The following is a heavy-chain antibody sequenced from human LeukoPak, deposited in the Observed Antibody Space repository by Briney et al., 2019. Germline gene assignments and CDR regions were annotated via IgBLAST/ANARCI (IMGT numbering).Heavy chain of an antibody. CDR2: IKQDGSEQ. CDR1: GFTFSNYW. J-gene: IGHJ4*02. D-gene: IGHD2-15*01. CDR3: AADSPYDY. Sequence: GGSLRLSCVASGFTFSNYWMSWVRQAPGKGLEWVANIKQDGSEQYYVDSVKGRFTVSRDNAKNSLHLQMNSLRAEDTAVYYCAADSPYDYWGQGTLVTVSS. V-gene: IGHV3-7*01.